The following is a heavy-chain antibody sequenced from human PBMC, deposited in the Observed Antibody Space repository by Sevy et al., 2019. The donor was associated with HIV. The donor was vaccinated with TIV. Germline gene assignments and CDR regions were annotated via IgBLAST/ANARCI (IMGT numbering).Heavy chain of an antibody. CDR1: GYTFTSYA. CDR2: INAGNGNT. V-gene: IGHV1-3*01. CDR3: ARGSPPPTLDY. Sequence: ASVKVSCKASGYTFTSYAMHWVRQAPGQRLEWMGWINAGNGNTNYSQKFQGRVTITRNTSASTAYMERSSLRSEDTAVYYCARGSPPPTLDYWGQGTLVTVSS. J-gene: IGHJ4*02.